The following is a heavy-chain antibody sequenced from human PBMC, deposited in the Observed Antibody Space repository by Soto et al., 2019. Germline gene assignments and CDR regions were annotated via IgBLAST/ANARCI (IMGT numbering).Heavy chain of an antibody. D-gene: IGHD3-16*01. CDR1: GYSFTRYG. CDR3: AVGDVYVTPSPQDV. V-gene: IGHV1-18*01. J-gene: IGHJ6*02. Sequence: QVQLVQSGAEVKNPGASVKVSCKASGYSFTRYGIGWARQAPGQGLEWMGWINAYNGNTNYAQKLQGRLTLTTDTTTTTADMELRSLRTNDTAIYYCAVGDVYVTPSPQDVWGQGTTVTVSS. CDR2: INAYNGNT.